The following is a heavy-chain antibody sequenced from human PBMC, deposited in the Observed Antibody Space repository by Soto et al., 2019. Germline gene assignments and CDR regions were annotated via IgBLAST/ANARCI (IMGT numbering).Heavy chain of an antibody. J-gene: IGHJ6*02. V-gene: IGHV3-33*06. D-gene: IGHD1-1*01. Sequence: QVQLVESGGGVVQPGRSLRLSCGASGFTFRSYGMHWVRQAPGKGLEWVAVIWYDGSKKYYVDSVKGRFTISRDNSKNTLYLEMNSPRAEDTAVYYCAKGNWNYNYGMDVWGQGTTVTVAS. CDR1: GFTFRSYG. CDR2: IWYDGSKK. CDR3: AKGNWNYNYGMDV.